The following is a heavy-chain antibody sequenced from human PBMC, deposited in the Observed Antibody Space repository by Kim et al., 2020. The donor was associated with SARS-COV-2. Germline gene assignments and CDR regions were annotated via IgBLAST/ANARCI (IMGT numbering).Heavy chain of an antibody. V-gene: IGHV3-11*01. CDR1: GFTFSDYY. CDR3: ARDVGKGVYYYDSSGYFDY. Sequence: GGSLRLSCAASGFTFSDYYMSWIRQAPGKGLEWVSYISSSGSTIYYADSVKGRFTISRDNAKNSLYLQMNSLRAEDTAVYYCARDVGKGVYYYDSSGYFDYWGQGTLVTVSS. CDR2: ISSSGSTI. D-gene: IGHD3-22*01. J-gene: IGHJ4*02.